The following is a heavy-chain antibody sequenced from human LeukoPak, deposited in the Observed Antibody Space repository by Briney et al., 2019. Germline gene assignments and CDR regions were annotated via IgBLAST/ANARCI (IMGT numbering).Heavy chain of an antibody. D-gene: IGHD2-15*01. CDR1: GFTFSSYG. Sequence: GGSLRLSCAASGFTFSSYGMHWVRQAPGKGLEWVTFIQYDGSDKYYADSVKGRFTISRDNSKNTLYLQMNSLRAGDMAVYYCAKCSALGFCSGGSSRDAFDIWGQGTMVTVSS. CDR2: IQYDGSDK. CDR3: AKCSALGFCSGGSSRDAFDI. V-gene: IGHV3-30*02. J-gene: IGHJ3*02.